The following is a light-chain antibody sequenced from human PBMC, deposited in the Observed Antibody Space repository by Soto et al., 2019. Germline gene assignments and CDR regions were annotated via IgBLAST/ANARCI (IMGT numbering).Light chain of an antibody. V-gene: IGKV3-20*01. Sequence: EIVLTQSPGTLSLSQCERATLSCRASQSVSNNYLAWYQQKPGQAPRLLIYGASNRATGIPDRFSGSGSGTDFTLTISSPQPDDFATYYCQQYNSCSFGQGTKVDTK. CDR3: QQYNSCS. CDR1: QSVSNNY. J-gene: IGKJ1*01. CDR2: GAS.